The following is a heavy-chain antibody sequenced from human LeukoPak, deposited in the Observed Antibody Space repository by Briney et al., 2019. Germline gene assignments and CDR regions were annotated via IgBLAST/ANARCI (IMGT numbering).Heavy chain of an antibody. J-gene: IGHJ3*02. Sequence: GSLRLSCSASAFSFSSFAMTWVRQAPGKGLEWVSGIHGSGVTTYYADSVKGRFTISRDNSRKMLYLQMNSLRVEDTAVYYCAKDPNGDYVGAFDSWGQRTMVTVSS. CDR3: AKDPNGDYVGAFDS. CDR2: IHGSGVTT. D-gene: IGHD4-17*01. V-gene: IGHV3-23*01. CDR1: AFSFSSFA.